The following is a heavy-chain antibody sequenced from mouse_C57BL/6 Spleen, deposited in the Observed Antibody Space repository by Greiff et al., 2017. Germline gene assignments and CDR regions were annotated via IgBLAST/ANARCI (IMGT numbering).Heavy chain of an antibody. J-gene: IGHJ3*01. CDR1: GYTFTSYW. Sequence: QVQLQQSGAELVKPGASVKLSCKASGYTFTSYWMHWVKQRPGQGLEWIGMIHPNSGSTNYNEKFKSKATLTVDKSSSTAYMQLSSLTSEDSAVYYCESTMVTGFAYWGQGTLVTVSA. V-gene: IGHV1-64*01. CDR2: IHPNSGST. D-gene: IGHD2-2*01. CDR3: ESTMVTGFAY.